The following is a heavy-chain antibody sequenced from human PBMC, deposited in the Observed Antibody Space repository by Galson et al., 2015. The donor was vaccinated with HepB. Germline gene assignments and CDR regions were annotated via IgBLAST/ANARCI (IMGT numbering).Heavy chain of an antibody. V-gene: IGHV3-30*18. CDR2: MSYDGSKE. CDR3: AKVNDAGTTLAY. D-gene: IGHD2/OR15-2a*01. CDR1: GSTFSSFD. J-gene: IGHJ4*01. Sequence: SLRLSCAVSGSTFSSFDMHWVRQAPGKGLEWVAVMSYDGSKEYYADSVKGRFTISRDKSQITLYLQMNSLRAEDTAVYYCAKVNDAGTTLAYWGHGTLVTVSS.